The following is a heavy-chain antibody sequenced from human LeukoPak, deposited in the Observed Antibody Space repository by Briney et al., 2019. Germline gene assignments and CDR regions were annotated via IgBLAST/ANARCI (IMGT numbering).Heavy chain of an antibody. D-gene: IGHD1-26*01. J-gene: IGHJ4*02. Sequence: PSGTLSLTCAVSGGSTSSNNWWSWVRQPPGKGLEWIGEIYLSGTTNYNPSLKSRVTISLDKSNNQFSLKLSSVTAADTAVYYCARDSAVILGAYYWGQGTLVTVSS. CDR2: IYLSGTT. CDR3: ARDSAVILGAYY. V-gene: IGHV4-4*02. CDR1: GGSTSSNNW.